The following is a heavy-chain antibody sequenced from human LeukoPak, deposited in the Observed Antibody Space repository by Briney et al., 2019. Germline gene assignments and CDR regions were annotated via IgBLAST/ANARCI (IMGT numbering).Heavy chain of an antibody. Sequence: ASVKVSCKASGYTFTNYDINWVRQATGQGLEWMGYMNPNSGNTGYAQKFQDRVTITSDTSISTAYMELSSLRSDDTAVYYCASHVTLTGTRGFDNWGQGTLVTVSS. J-gene: IGHJ4*02. CDR1: GYTFTNYD. V-gene: IGHV1-8*03. CDR3: ASHVTLTGTRGFDN. CDR2: MNPNSGNT. D-gene: IGHD1/OR15-1a*01.